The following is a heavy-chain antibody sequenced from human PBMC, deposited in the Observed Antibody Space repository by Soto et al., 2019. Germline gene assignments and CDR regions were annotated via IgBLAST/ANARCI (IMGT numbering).Heavy chain of an antibody. Sequence: SETLSLPCTVSGGSISSYYWSWIRQPPGKGLEWIGYIYYSGSTNYNPSLKSRVTISVDTSKNQFSLKLSSVTAADTAVYYCARVFDCSSTSCHGDYYYYYMDVWGKGTTVTVSS. CDR3: ARVFDCSSTSCHGDYYYYYMDV. CDR2: IYYSGST. V-gene: IGHV4-59*01. J-gene: IGHJ6*03. D-gene: IGHD2-2*01. CDR1: GGSISSYY.